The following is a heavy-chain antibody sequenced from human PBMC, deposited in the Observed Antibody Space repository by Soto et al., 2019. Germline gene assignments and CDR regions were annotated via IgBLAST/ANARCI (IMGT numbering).Heavy chain of an antibody. V-gene: IGHV4-59*01. J-gene: IGHJ5*02. Sequence: SETLSLTCTVSGGSISSYYWNWIRQSPGKGLEWIGYVYYTGSTNYNPSLKSRVTISLDTSKNQFSLILSSVTAADTAMYYCARDASGHPPLYRFDPWGPGTLVTVSS. CDR2: VYYTGST. D-gene: IGHD1-26*01. CDR1: GGSISSYY. CDR3: ARDASGHPPLYRFDP.